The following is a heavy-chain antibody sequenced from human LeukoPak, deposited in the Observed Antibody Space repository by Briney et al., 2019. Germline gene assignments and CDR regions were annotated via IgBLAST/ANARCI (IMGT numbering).Heavy chain of an antibody. CDR2: INPRGGST. V-gene: IGHV1-46*01. CDR1: GYTFTSYY. D-gene: IGHD3-22*01. CDR3: ARGSGRTMLVPQPFDY. J-gene: IGHJ4*02. Sequence: GASVKVSCKASGYTFTSYYMHWVRQAPGQGLRWMGIINPRGGSTSYAQKFQGRVTMTRDTSTSTVYMELSSLRSEDTAVYYCARGSGRTMLVPQPFDYWGQGTLVSVSS.